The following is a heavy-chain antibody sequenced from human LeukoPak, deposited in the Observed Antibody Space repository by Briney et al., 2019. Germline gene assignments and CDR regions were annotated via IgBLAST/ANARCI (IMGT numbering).Heavy chain of an antibody. Sequence: GGSLRLSCAASGFTFSNYGMHWVRQAPGKGLEWVAFIWYDGSNKYYADSVKGRFTISRDNSKNTVYLQMNSLRAEDTAVYYCAKVLAVTSYGAKSIFDHWGQGTLVTVSS. V-gene: IGHV3-30*02. CDR3: AKVLAVTSYGAKSIFDH. D-gene: IGHD4-23*01. CDR1: GFTFSNYG. CDR2: IWYDGSNK. J-gene: IGHJ4*02.